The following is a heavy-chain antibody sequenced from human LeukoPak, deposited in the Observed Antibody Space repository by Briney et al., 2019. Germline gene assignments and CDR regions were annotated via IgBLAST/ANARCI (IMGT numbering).Heavy chain of an antibody. Sequence: GGSLRLSCAASGFTFSSYWMHWVRQAPGKGLVWVSRINSDGSSTSYADSVKGRFTISRDNAKNTLYLQMNSLRAEDTAVYYCASYRITIFGHPGWFDPWGQGILVTVSS. D-gene: IGHD3-3*01. CDR1: GFTFSSYW. CDR2: INSDGSST. CDR3: ASYRITIFGHPGWFDP. V-gene: IGHV3-74*01. J-gene: IGHJ5*02.